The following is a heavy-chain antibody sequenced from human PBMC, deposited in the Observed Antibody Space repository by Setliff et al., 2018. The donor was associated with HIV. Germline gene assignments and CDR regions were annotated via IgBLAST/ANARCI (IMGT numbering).Heavy chain of an antibody. CDR2: IIPILGIA. J-gene: IGHJ4*03. Sequence: SVKVSCKASGGTFSSYAISWVRQAPGQGLGWMGGIIPILGIANYAQKFQGRVTITADESTSTAYMELSSLRSEDTAVYYCARDYSPTFYYYDSSGTFDYWVPETLLVTVSS. CDR3: ARDYSPTFYYYDSSGTFDY. CDR1: GGTFSSYA. D-gene: IGHD3-22*01. V-gene: IGHV1-69*10.